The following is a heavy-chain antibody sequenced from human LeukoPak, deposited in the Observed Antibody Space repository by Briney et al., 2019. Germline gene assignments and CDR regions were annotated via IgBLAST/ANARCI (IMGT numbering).Heavy chain of an antibody. CDR1: GYSISSDYY. Sequence: SETLSLTCTVSGYSISSDYYWAWIRQPPGKGLEWIGSIYHSGSTYYNPSLKSRVTLSVDTSKKQFSLKLSSVTAADTAVYYCTRGSIAYYYMDVWGKGTTVTISS. V-gene: IGHV4-38-2*02. CDR2: IYHSGST. D-gene: IGHD3-22*01. J-gene: IGHJ6*03. CDR3: TRGSIAYYYMDV.